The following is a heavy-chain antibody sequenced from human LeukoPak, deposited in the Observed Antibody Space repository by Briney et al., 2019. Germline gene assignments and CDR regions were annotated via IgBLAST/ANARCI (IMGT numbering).Heavy chain of an antibody. J-gene: IGHJ5*02. CDR2: IYHSGST. Sequence: PSGTLSLTCAVSGGSISSSNWWSWVRQPPGKGLEWIGEIYHSGSTNYNPSLKSRVTISVDTSKNQFSLKLSSVTAADTAVYYCARNPAYYDILTGYYPGWFDPWGXGTLVTVSX. CDR3: ARNPAYYDILTGYYPGWFDP. CDR1: GGSISSSNW. V-gene: IGHV4-4*02. D-gene: IGHD3-9*01.